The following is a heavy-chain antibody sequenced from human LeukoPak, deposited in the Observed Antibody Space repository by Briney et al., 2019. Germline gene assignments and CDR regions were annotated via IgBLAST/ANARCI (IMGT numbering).Heavy chain of an antibody. V-gene: IGHV1-69*01. J-gene: IGHJ5*02. CDR1: GGTFSSYA. CDR2: IIPIFGTA. CDR3: ASGHWAYNWMSNWFDP. D-gene: IGHD1-20*01. Sequence: SVKVSCTASGGTFSSYAISWVRQAPGQGLEWMGGIIPIFGTANYAQKFQGRVTITADESTSTAYMELSSLRSEDTAVYYCASGHWAYNWMSNWFDPWGQGTLVTVSS.